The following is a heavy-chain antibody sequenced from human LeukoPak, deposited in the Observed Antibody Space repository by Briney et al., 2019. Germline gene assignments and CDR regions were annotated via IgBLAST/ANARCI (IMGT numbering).Heavy chain of an antibody. D-gene: IGHD5-24*01. CDR3: TTDRDGYNIYFDWVY. Sequence: TGGSLRLSCAASGFTFSNSGMHWVRQAPGKGLEWVGRIKSKTDGGTTDYAAPVKGRFTISRDDSKNTLYLQMNSLKTEDTAVYYCTTDRDGYNIYFDWVYWGQGTLVTVSS. V-gene: IGHV3-15*01. CDR1: GFTFSNSG. CDR2: IKSKTDGGTT. J-gene: IGHJ4*02.